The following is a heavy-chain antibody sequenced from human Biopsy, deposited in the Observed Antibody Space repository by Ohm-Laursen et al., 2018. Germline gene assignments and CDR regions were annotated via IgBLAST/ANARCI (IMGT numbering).Heavy chain of an antibody. V-gene: IGHV1-2*02. J-gene: IGHJ6*02. CDR2: INPNSGNA. CDR3: ARVPAYPSIDGYYGLDL. D-gene: IGHD3-9*01. CDR1: GYTFAGYY. Sequence: ASVKVSCKVSGYTFAGYYLHWVRQAPGHGLEWMGWINPNSGNANYAQSFQGRLTVTRDTSISTAYMELTSLTFDDTAIYYCARVPAYPSIDGYYGLDLWGQGTTVIASS.